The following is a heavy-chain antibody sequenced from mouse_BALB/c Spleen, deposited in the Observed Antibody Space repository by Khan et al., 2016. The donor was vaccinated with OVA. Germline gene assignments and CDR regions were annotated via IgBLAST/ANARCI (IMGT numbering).Heavy chain of an antibody. J-gene: IGHJ4*01. CDR3: ARRTLDY. V-gene: IGHV1S135*01. CDR2: IDPFNGGT. Sequence: EVQLQQSGPELMKPGASVKISCKATDYSFTSYYMHWVKQSHGKSLEGIGCIDPFNGGTTYNQKFKGKATLTVDKSSSTAYMHLSTLTSEDSAVXYCARRTLDYWGQGTSVTVSS. CDR1: DYSFTSYY.